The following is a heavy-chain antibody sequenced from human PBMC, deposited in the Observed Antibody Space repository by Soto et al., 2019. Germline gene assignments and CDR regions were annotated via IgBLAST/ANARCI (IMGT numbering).Heavy chain of an antibody. D-gene: IGHD3-22*01. V-gene: IGHV3-11*01. CDR3: ARDLGYYDSSGYFDY. J-gene: IGHJ4*02. Sequence: QVQLVESGGGLVKPGGSLRLSCAASGFTFSDHYMSWIRQAPGKGLEWVSYISSSGDIIYYADSVKGRFTISRDNAKTSLYLQMNSLRAEDTAVYYCARDLGYYDSSGYFDYWGQGTLVTVSS. CDR2: ISSSGDII. CDR1: GFTFSDHY.